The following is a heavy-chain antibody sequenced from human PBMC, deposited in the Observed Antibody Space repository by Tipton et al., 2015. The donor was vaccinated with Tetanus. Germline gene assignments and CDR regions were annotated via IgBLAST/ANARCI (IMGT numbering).Heavy chain of an antibody. CDR1: GDYLSDYY. J-gene: IGHJ1*01. CDR2: IQRGGST. V-gene: IGHV4-34*01. Sequence: GLVKPSETLSLTCGVFGDYLSDYYWTWVRQPPGKGLEWIGEIQRGGSTNYNPSLKSRVSMSLDTSKNQISLRLTSVTAADTAVYYCARQDTLNYYYVGYFHDWGQGTLVTVSS. D-gene: IGHD3-22*01. CDR3: ARQDTLNYYYVGYFHD.